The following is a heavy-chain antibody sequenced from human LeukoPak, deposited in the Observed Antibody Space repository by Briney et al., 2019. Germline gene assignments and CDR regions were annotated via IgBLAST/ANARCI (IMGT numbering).Heavy chain of an antibody. CDR3: ARGRYHFDY. CDR2: FFYSGNT. D-gene: IGHD3-9*01. V-gene: IGHV4-59*01. CDR1: GGSISGYY. Sequence: SETLSLTCTVSGGSISGYYWSWIRQPPGKGLEWIAYFFYSGNTNYNPSLKNRVTISVDTSKNQFSLRLSSVTAADTAVYYCARGRYHFDYWGQGTLVTVSS. J-gene: IGHJ4*02.